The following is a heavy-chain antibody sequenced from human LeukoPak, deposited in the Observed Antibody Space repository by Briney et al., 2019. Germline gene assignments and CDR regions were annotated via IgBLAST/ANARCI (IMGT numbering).Heavy chain of an antibody. CDR3: AREGLTGYLVAY. CDR1: GYTFTSYD. D-gene: IGHD3-9*01. Sequence: ASVKVSCKASGYTFTSYDINWVRQATGQGLEWMGWMNPNSGNTGYAQKFQGRVTMTRDTSISTAYMELSRLRSDDTAVYYCAREGLTGYLVAYWGQGTLVTVPS. J-gene: IGHJ4*02. V-gene: IGHV1-8*02. CDR2: MNPNSGNT.